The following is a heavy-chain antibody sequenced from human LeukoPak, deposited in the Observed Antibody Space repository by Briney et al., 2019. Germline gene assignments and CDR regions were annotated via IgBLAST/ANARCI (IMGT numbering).Heavy chain of an antibody. D-gene: IGHD5-24*01. Sequence: GGSLRLSCAASGFTFSSYGMHWVRQAPGKGLEWVAVISYDGSNKYYADSVKGRFTISRDNSKNTLYLQMNSLRAEDTAVYYCAKEVDAVATISPFDYWGQGTLVTVSS. CDR3: AKEVDAVATISPFDY. J-gene: IGHJ4*02. CDR2: ISYDGSNK. CDR1: GFTFSSYG. V-gene: IGHV3-30*18.